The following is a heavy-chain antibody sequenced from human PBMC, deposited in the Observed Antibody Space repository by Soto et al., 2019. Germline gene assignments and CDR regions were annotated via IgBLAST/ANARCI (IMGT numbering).Heavy chain of an antibody. CDR3: AKYGIATKRHVFAS. Sequence: GKGLEWVSAISGSGGSTYYADSVKGRFTISRDNSKNTLYLQMNSLRAEDTAVYYRAKYGIATKRHVFASRRHGTPVTVTS. J-gene: IGHJ5*01. V-gene: IGHV3-23*01. D-gene: IGHD5-12*01. CDR2: ISGSGGST.